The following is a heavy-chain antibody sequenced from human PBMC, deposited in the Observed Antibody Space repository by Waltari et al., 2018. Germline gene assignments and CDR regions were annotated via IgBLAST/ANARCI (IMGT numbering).Heavy chain of an antibody. V-gene: IGHV4-39*01. D-gene: IGHD2-8*01. CDR1: GDSMNSSSYS. CDR2: MYITGLS. CDR3: ARLDPNGFDDS. J-gene: IGHJ4*02. Sequence: QLQLQESGPGLVQPSETLSLTCFVSGDSMNSSSYSWVWIRQSPGRGLEWVGQMYITGLSEYNPSLRSRVSISIDRSKSQFSLTLTSLTAADTAVYHCARLDPNGFDDSWGQGTLVTVST.